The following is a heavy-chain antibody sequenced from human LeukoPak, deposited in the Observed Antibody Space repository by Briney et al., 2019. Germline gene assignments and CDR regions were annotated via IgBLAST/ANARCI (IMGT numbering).Heavy chain of an antibody. Sequence: GASVKVSCKASGGTFSSYAISWVRQAPGQGLEWMGGIIPIFGTANYAQKFQGRVTITTDESTSTAYMELSSLRSEDTAVYYCASGFSGGYALDYWGQGTLVTVSS. CDR1: GGTFSSYA. J-gene: IGHJ4*02. D-gene: IGHD5-12*01. CDR3: ASGFSGGYALDY. V-gene: IGHV1-69*05. CDR2: IIPIFGTA.